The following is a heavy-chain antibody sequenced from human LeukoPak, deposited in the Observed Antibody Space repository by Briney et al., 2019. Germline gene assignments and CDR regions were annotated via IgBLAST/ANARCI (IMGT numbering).Heavy chain of an antibody. D-gene: IGHD3-10*01. J-gene: IGHJ4*02. CDR2: ISWNSGNI. Sequence: SLLLSCAASGFTFDDYAMHWVRQAPGKGLEWISSISWNSGNIGYADSVKGRFTISRDNAKNSLYSQMNSLRAEDMALYYCAKASGTGSFDYWGQGTLVAVSS. CDR3: AKASGTGSFDY. V-gene: IGHV3-9*03. CDR1: GFTFDDYA.